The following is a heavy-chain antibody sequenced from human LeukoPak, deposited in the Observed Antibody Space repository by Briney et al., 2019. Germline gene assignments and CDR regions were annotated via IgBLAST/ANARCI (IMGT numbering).Heavy chain of an antibody. CDR1: GYTFTGYY. Sequence: SVKVSCKASGYTFTGYYMHWVRQAPGQGLEWMGGIIPIFGTANYAQKFQGRVTITADESTSTAYMELSSLRSEDAAVYYCARAMIVGGYWFDPWGQGTLVTVSS. D-gene: IGHD3-22*01. J-gene: IGHJ5*02. CDR3: ARAMIVGGYWFDP. CDR2: IIPIFGTA. V-gene: IGHV1-69*13.